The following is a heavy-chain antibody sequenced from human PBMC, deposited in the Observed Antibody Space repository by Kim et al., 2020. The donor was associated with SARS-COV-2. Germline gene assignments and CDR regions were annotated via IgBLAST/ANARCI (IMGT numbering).Heavy chain of an antibody. CDR1: GGSISSSSYY. D-gene: IGHD3-10*01. J-gene: IGHJ6*02. V-gene: IGHV4-39*07. CDR3: ARGSGSYSLEYHYGMDV. Sequence: ETLSLTCTVSGGSISSSSYYWGWIRQPPGKGLEWIGSIYYTGSTYYNPSLKSRVTISVDTSKNQFSLKLSSVTAADTAVYYCARGSGSYSLEYHYGMDVWGHGTTVTVSS. CDR2: IYYTGST.